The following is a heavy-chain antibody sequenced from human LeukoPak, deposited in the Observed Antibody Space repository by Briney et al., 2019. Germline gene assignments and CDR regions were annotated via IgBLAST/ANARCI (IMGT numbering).Heavy chain of an antibody. CDR1: GYTFNKHG. CDR2: ISAYNGDT. Sequence: ASVKVPCEASGYTFNKHGITWVRQAPGQGLEWMGWISAYNGDTKYVQKFQGRVTLTTDTSASTAYMELRSLRSDDTAVYYCARDPSNTSGWSPYFDYWGQGALVTVSS. D-gene: IGHD6-19*01. J-gene: IGHJ4*02. V-gene: IGHV1-18*04. CDR3: ARDPSNTSGWSPYFDY.